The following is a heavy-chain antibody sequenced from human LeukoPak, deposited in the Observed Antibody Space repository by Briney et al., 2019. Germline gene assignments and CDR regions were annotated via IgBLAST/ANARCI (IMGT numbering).Heavy chain of an antibody. CDR3: ALGGSSDLEWLVDYFDH. J-gene: IGHJ4*02. V-gene: IGHV1-2*06. Sequence: ASVKVSCKTSGYTFSGYFIHWIRQAPGQGLEWMGRVNPNTGGTTSARKFQGRVTMTSDSSIRSAYMDLSRLSLGDSAVYYCALGGSSDLEWLVDYFDHWGQGSLVLVSS. CDR2: VNPNTGGT. CDR1: GYTFSGYF. D-gene: IGHD3-3*01.